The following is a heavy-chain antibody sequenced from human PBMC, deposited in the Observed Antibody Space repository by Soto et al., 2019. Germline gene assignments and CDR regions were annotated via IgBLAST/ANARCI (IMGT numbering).Heavy chain of an antibody. D-gene: IGHD3-3*01. CDR1: GYSFTSYW. J-gene: IGHJ6*02. V-gene: IGHV5-51*01. Sequence: RGESLKISCKGSGYSFTSYWIGWVRQMPGKGLEWMGIIYPGDSDTRYSPSFQGQVTISADKSISTAYLQWSSLKASDTAMYYCARHGTFGVYYYYGMDVWGQGTTVTVSS. CDR3: ARHGTFGVYYYYGMDV. CDR2: IYPGDSDT.